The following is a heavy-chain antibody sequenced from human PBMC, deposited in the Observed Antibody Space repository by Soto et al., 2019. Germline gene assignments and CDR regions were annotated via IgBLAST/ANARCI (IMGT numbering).Heavy chain of an antibody. CDR1: GFSLSSYA. V-gene: IGHV3-30*18. J-gene: IGHJ4*02. CDR2: MSYDETKK. CDR3: AKDRRDGDFMHILVVDF. D-gene: IGHD2-15*01. Sequence: QVQLVESGGGVVQPGGSLRLSCATSGFSLSSYAMHWVRQAPGKGLEWVALMSYDETKKYYADSVKGRFTISRDTSKNTFFLQMNNLRVEDTPVYYCAKDRRDGDFMHILVVDFWGQGALVTVSS.